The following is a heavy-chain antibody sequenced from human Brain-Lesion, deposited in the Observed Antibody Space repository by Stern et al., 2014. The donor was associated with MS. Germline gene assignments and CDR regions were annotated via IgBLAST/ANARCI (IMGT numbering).Heavy chain of an antibody. D-gene: IGHD1-14*01. CDR1: GFTFDDYA. J-gene: IGHJ4*02. CDR2: ISWNSGTI. CDR3: ARDITGSSAYFAY. Sequence: QLVESGGDLVQPGRSLRLSCAAFGFTFDDYAMHWVRQAPGKGLEWVAGISWNSGTIGYADSVKGRFATSRDNAYSSLYLQMNSLRPEDTALYYCARDITGSSAYFAYWGQGTLVTVSS. V-gene: IGHV3-9*01.